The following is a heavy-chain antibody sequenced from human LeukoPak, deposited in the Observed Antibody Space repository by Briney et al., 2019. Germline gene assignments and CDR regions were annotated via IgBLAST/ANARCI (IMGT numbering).Heavy chain of an antibody. V-gene: IGHV3-30*18. D-gene: IGHD2-15*01. CDR2: ISYDGSNK. Sequence: GGSLRLSCAAAGFTFSRHGMHWVRQAPGKGLEWGAVISYDGSNKHYAESVKGRFTISRDNSKNTVYLQMNSLRAEDTAMYYCAKDLRFCSGGSCYGFDYWGQGNLVTVSS. J-gene: IGHJ4*02. CDR1: GFTFSRHG. CDR3: AKDLRFCSGGSCYGFDY.